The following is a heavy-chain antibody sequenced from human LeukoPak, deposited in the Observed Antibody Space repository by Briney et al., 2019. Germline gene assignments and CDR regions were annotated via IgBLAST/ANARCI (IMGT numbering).Heavy chain of an antibody. D-gene: IGHD7-27*01. Sequence: SGGSLRLSCAASGFTFSSYWMNWARQAPGKGLEWVASINHNGNVNYYVDSVKGRFTISRDNSKNTLYLQMNSLRAEDTAVYYCARVWGSADYWGQGTLVTVSS. CDR2: INHNGNVN. CDR3: ARVWGSADY. J-gene: IGHJ4*02. V-gene: IGHV3-7*01. CDR1: GFTFSSYW.